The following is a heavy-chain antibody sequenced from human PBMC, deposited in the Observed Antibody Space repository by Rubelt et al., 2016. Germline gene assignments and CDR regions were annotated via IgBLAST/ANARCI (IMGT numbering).Heavy chain of an antibody. D-gene: IGHD6-19*01. V-gene: IGHV3-66*02. CDR3: ARATWEGEVAGTRYYYYGMDV. CDR2: IYSGGST. J-gene: IGHJ6*02. Sequence: WVRQAPGKGLEWVSVIYSGGSTYYADSVKGRSTISRDNSKNTLYLQMNSLRAEDTAVYYCARATWEGEVAGTRYYYYGMDVWGQGTTVTVSS.